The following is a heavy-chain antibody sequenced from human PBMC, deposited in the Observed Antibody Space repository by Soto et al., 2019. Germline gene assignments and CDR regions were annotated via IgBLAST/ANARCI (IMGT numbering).Heavy chain of an antibody. CDR3: ARDMAEAAARPYYYGMDV. D-gene: IGHD6-13*01. Sequence: PGGSLRLSCAASGFTFSSYCMHWVRQAPGKGLEWVAVIWYDGSNKYYADSVKGRFTISRDNSKNTLYLQMNSLRAEDTAVYYCARDMAEAAARPYYYGMDVWGQGTTVTVSS. CDR1: GFTFSSYC. J-gene: IGHJ6*02. CDR2: IWYDGSNK. V-gene: IGHV3-33*01.